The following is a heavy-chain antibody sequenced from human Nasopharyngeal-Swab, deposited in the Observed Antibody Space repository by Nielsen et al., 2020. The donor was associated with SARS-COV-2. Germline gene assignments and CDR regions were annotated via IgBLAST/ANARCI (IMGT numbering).Heavy chain of an antibody. Sequence: VRQATGQLLERVGVISYDGSNKYYADSVKGRFTISRDNSKNTLYLQMNSLRAEDTAVYYCAKDRVSGTVGSCYYYYYMDVWGKGTTVTVSS. CDR2: ISYDGSNK. J-gene: IGHJ6*03. V-gene: IGHV3-30*18. CDR3: AKDRVSGTVGSCYYYYYMDV. D-gene: IGHD1-26*01.